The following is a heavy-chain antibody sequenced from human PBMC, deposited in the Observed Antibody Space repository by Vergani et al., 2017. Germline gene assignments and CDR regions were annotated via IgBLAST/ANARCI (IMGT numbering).Heavy chain of an antibody. CDR3: TQISRDGYTYFDY. J-gene: IGHJ4*02. V-gene: IGHV3-49*04. CDR2: IRSKAYGGTT. Sequence: EVQLVESGGGLVQPGRSLRLSCTASGFTFGDYAMSWVRQAPGKGLEWVGFIRSKAYGGTTEYAASVKGRFTISRDDSKSIAYLQMNSLKTDDTAVYYCTQISRDGYTYFDYWGQGTLVTVSS. CDR1: GFTFGDYA. D-gene: IGHD5-24*01.